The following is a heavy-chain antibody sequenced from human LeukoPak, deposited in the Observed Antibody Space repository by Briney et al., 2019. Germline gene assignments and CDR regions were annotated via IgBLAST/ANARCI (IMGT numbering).Heavy chain of an antibody. Sequence: PSETLSLTCTVSGASISSYYWSWIRQPAGKGLEWIGRIYTSGSTNYRPSLKSRVSMSVDTSKNQFSLKLSSVTAADTAVYYCARDRGVYYDSSGYFYYFDYWGQGTLVTVSS. CDR2: IYTSGST. CDR1: GASISSYY. V-gene: IGHV4-4*07. D-gene: IGHD3-22*01. CDR3: ARDRGVYYDSSGYFYYFDY. J-gene: IGHJ4*02.